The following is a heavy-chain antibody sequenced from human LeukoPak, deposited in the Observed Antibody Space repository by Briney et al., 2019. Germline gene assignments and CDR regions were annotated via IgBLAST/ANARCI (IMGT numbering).Heavy chain of an antibody. V-gene: IGHV4-34*01. Sequence: SDTLSLTWAVYGESFSGYWRTWIRQPPGKGLEWIGEINHGGSTNYNPSLKSRVTMSVDTSENHFSLNLTSVTAADTAVYYCARGRCGGDCKYGYYYGMDVWGQGTTVTVSS. J-gene: IGHJ6*02. D-gene: IGHD2-21*02. CDR1: GESFSGYW. CDR2: INHGGST. CDR3: ARGRCGGDCKYGYYYGMDV.